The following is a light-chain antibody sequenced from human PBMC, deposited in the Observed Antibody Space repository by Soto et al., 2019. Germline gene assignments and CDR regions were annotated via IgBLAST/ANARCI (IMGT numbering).Light chain of an antibody. CDR1: SSDVGGYNY. J-gene: IGLJ2*01. CDR3: CSYAGSYTLI. CDR2: DVT. V-gene: IGLV2-11*01. Sequence: QSVLTQPRSVSGSPGQSVTISCTGTSSDVGGYNYVSWYQHHPGKAPKLMIYDVTKRPSGVPGRFSGSKSGNTASLTISGLQAEDEADYYCCSYAGSYTLIFGGGTKLTVL.